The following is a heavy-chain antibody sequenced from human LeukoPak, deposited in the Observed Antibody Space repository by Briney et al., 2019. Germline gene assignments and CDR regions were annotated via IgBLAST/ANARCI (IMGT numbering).Heavy chain of an antibody. CDR1: GYTFTNFG. CDR3: TRDSPTAGSGYPSRKINYPYYFDY. V-gene: IGHV1-18*01. CDR2: IGANSDDT. J-gene: IGHJ4*02. D-gene: IGHD3-22*01. Sequence: ASVKVSCKATGYTFTNFGISWVRQAPGHGLEWMGWIGANSDDTNYAQKVQGRVTMTTDTSTNTVYMELRSLRSDDTAVYYCTRDSPTAGSGYPSRKINYPYYFDYWGQGTLVTVSS.